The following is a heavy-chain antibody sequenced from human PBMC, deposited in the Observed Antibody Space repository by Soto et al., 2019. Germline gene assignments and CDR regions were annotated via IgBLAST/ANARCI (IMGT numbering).Heavy chain of an antibody. D-gene: IGHD5-12*01. CDR3: ARTQGRKAPLWWLPGDFDY. V-gene: IGHV1-18*01. J-gene: IGHJ4*02. CDR1: GYTFTSYG. CDR2: ISAYNGNT. Sequence: GASVKVSCKASGYTFTSYGISWVRQAPGQGLEWMGWISAYNGNTNYAQKLQGRVTMTTDTSTSTAYMELRSLRSDDTAVYYCARTQGRKAPLWWLPGDFDYWGQGTLVTVSS.